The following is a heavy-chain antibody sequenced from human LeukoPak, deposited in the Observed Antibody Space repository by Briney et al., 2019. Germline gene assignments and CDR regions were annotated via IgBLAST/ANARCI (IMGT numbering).Heavy chain of an antibody. Sequence: GGSLRLSCAASGFTFSSYAMSWVRQAPGKGLEWVAVIWYDGSNKYYADSVKGRFTISRNNSKNTLYLQMNSLRAEDTAVYYCARDPRGWGAVAANYFDYWGQGTLVTVSS. D-gene: IGHD6-19*01. CDR1: GFTFSSYA. CDR3: ARDPRGWGAVAANYFDY. J-gene: IGHJ4*02. V-gene: IGHV3-33*08. CDR2: IWYDGSNK.